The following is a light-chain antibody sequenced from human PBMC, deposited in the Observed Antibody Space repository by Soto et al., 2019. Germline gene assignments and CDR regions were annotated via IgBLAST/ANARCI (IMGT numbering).Light chain of an antibody. CDR2: GAS. Sequence: IVLTQSPGTLSLSPGERATLSFRARQSVSSIYLAWYQQKPGQAPGLLIYGASTRATGIPARLSGSGSGTEFTLTISSLQSEDFAVYYCQQYNNWWTFGQGTKVDIK. CDR3: QQYNNWWT. CDR1: QSVSSIY. V-gene: IGKV3-15*01. J-gene: IGKJ1*01.